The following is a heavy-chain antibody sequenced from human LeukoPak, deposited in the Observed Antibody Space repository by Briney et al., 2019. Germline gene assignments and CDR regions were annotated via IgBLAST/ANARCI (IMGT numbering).Heavy chain of an antibody. CDR2: ISSNGGST. D-gene: IGHD6-19*01. Sequence: GGSLRLSCAASGFTFSSYAMHWVRQAPGKGLEYVSAISSNGGSTYYANSVKGRFTISRDNSKNTLYLQMGSLRAEDMAVYYCATNLGLTLSSDDAFDIWGQGTMVTVS. V-gene: IGHV3-64*01. J-gene: IGHJ3*02. CDR3: ATNLGLTLSSDDAFDI. CDR1: GFTFSSYA.